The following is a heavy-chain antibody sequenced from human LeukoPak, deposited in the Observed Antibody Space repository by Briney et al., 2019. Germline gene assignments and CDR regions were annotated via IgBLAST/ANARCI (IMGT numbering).Heavy chain of an antibody. Sequence: GRPLRLSCAASGFTFSSYGMHWVRQAPGKSLEGGAVIWFAGLNKYYAASVRGPLTITRDNSKNTLYLQMNSLRAEDTAVYYCARDRDWGCSYCSYWGQGTLVTVSS. J-gene: IGHJ4*02. CDR1: GFTFSSYG. CDR3: ARDRDWGCSYCSY. CDR2: IWFAGLNK. D-gene: IGHD7-27*01. V-gene: IGHV3-33*01.